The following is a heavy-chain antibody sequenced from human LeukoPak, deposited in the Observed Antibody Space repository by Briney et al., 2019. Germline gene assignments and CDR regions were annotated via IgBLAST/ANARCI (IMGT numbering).Heavy chain of an antibody. Sequence: GGSLRLSRAASGFTFSSYEMNWVRQAPGKGLEWVSYISSGSTIYDADSVKGRFTISRDNAKNSLYLQMNSLRAEDTAVYYCARESIAVAGAPFDYWGQGTLVTVSS. J-gene: IGHJ4*02. CDR3: ARESIAVAGAPFDY. CDR1: GFTFSSYE. V-gene: IGHV3-48*03. D-gene: IGHD6-19*01. CDR2: ISSGSTI.